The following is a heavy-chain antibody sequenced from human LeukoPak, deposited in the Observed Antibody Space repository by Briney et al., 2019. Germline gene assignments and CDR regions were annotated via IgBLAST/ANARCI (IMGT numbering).Heavy chain of an antibody. J-gene: IGHJ4*02. CDR3: ARVYSDSSGYHL. CDR2: IIPILGIA. Sequence: SVKVSCKASGGTFSSYAISWVRQAPGQGLEWMGRIIPILGIANYAQKFQGRVTITADKSTSTAHMELSSLRSEDTAVYYCARVYSDSSGYHLWGQGTLVTVSS. CDR1: GGTFSSYA. D-gene: IGHD3-22*01. V-gene: IGHV1-69*04.